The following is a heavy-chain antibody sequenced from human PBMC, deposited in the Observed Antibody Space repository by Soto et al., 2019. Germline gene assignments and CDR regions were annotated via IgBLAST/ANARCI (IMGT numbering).Heavy chain of an antibody. CDR3: ARVMSDSSGYYPHWFDP. CDR2: ISSSGSTI. CDR1: GFTFSSYE. D-gene: IGHD3-22*01. V-gene: IGHV3-48*03. J-gene: IGHJ5*02. Sequence: WGSLTLSCAASGFTFSSYEMNWVRQAPGKGLEWVSYISSSGSTIYYADSVKGRFTISRDNAKNSLYLQMNSLRAEDTAVYYCARVMSDSSGYYPHWFDPWGQGTLVTVSS.